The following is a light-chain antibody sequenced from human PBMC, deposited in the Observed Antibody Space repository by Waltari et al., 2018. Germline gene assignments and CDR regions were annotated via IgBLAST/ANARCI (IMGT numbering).Light chain of an antibody. V-gene: IGKV1-NL1*01. CDR1: RGIFNA. CDR3: QQYFTAPLT. CDR2: ASS. J-gene: IGKJ4*01. Sequence: DIQMTQSPSSLSASVGDRVTLICRARRGIFNALAWYQQKPGKAPKRLLYASSTLRSGVPSRFSGSGSGTDYTLTIDSLQPEDFATYYCQQYFTAPLTFGGGSKVEMK.